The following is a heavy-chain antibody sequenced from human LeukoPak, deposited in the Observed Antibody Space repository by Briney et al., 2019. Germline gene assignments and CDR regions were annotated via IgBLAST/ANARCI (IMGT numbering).Heavy chain of an antibody. D-gene: IGHD6-6*01. CDR2: TYYRSKLYT. Sequence: SQTLSLTCAISGDSVSSNSAAWNWIRQSPSRGLEWLGRTYYRSKLYTDYAVSMTSRITINPDTSKNQFSLRLNSVTPEDTAVYYCAREQSSSSSLDYWGQGTLVTVSS. J-gene: IGHJ4*02. V-gene: IGHV6-1*01. CDR1: GDSVSSNSAA. CDR3: AREQSSSSSLDY.